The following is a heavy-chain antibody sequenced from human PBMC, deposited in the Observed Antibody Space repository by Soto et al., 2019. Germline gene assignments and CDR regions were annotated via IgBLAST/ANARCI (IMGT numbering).Heavy chain of an antibody. J-gene: IGHJ6*02. CDR1: GYSVSSSYYY. V-gene: IGHV4-39*01. CDR3: APLSVSLSGPYGIHV. Sequence: SETLSLTCSVSGYSVSSSYYYWARIRYPPGQGLGWIGSMLYSGITYYNPSLKSRVTLSVDTSKNQFSVRLNSVTASDTAVYYCAPLSVSLSGPYGIHVWGQGTTVTVSS. D-gene: IGHD2-15*01. CDR2: MLYSGIT.